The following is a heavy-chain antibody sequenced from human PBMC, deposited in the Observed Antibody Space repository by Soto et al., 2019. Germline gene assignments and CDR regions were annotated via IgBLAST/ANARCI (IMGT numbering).Heavy chain of an antibody. D-gene: IGHD3-10*01. J-gene: IGHJ4*02. CDR3: ARGYGSGSYLDY. CDR1: GYTFTGYY. Sequence: QVQLVQSGAEVKKPGASVKVSCKASGYTFTGYYMHWVRQAPGQGLEWMGWINPNSGGTNYAQKFQGRVTMTTDTSTSTAYMELRSLRSDDTAVYYCARGYGSGSYLDYWGQGTLVTVSS. V-gene: IGHV1-2*02. CDR2: INPNSGGT.